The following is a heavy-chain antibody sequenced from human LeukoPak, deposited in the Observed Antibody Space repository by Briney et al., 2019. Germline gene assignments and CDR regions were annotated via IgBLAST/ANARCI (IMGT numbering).Heavy chain of an antibody. CDR1: GFTFSSYD. V-gene: IGHV3-30*02. J-gene: IGHJ4*02. D-gene: IGHD1-26*01. CDR2: IRYDGSNK. CDR3: AKADRGSYYGLGDYFDY. Sequence: GRSLRLSCAASGFTFSSYDMHWVRQAPGKGLEWVAFIRYDGSNKYYADSVKGRFTISRDNSKNTLYLQMNSLRAEDTALYYCAKADRGSYYGLGDYFDYWGQGTPVTVSS.